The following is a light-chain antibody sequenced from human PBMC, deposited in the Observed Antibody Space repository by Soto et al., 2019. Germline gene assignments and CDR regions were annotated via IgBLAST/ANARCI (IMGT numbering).Light chain of an antibody. CDR3: QSYDSSLSGPDVV. J-gene: IGLJ2*01. Sequence: QSVLTQPPSVSGAPGQRVTISCTGSSSNIGAGYDVHWYQQLPGTAPKLLIYGNSNRPSGXPDRFSGSKSGTSASLAITGLQAEDEADYYCQSYDSSLSGPDVVFGGGTKVTVL. V-gene: IGLV1-40*01. CDR2: GNS. CDR1: SSNIGAGYD.